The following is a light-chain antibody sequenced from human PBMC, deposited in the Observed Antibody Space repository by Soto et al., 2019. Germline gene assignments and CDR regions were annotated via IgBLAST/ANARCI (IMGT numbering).Light chain of an antibody. V-gene: IGKV3-20*01. J-gene: IGKJ5*01. Sequence: EFVLTQSPGTLSLSPGERATLSCGASQSLANSFIAWYQQKPGRAPRLLIYDTSSRASGIPDRFSGSGSGTDFTLTISRLETEDFAVFYCQQYGTSEIIFGQGTRLENK. CDR2: DTS. CDR3: QQYGTSEII. CDR1: QSLANSF.